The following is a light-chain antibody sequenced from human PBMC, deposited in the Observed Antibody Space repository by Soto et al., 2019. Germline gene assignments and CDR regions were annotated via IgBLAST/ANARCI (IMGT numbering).Light chain of an antibody. CDR3: QQYGSSLSIT. Sequence: EIVLTQSPGTLSLSPGERATLSCRASQSVSSSYLAWYQQKPGQAPRLLIYGASSRATGIPDRFSGSGSGTDFTLTISRLEPEDFAVYYCQQYGSSLSITFGQGTRLRLN. CDR1: QSVSSSY. CDR2: GAS. V-gene: IGKV3-20*01. J-gene: IGKJ5*01.